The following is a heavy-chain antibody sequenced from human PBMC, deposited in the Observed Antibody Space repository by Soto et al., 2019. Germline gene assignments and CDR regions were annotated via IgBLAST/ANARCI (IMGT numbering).Heavy chain of an antibody. Sequence: SETLSLTCTVADGYIRSSSYYWGWIRQPPGKGLEWIGSIYYSGSTYYNPSLKSRVTISVDTSKNQFSLKLSSVTAADTAVYYCARGTSNWGWKFDYWGQGILVTVSS. V-gene: IGHV4-39*01. CDR2: IYYSGST. CDR1: DGYIRSSSYY. D-gene: IGHD7-27*01. CDR3: ARGTSNWGWKFDY. J-gene: IGHJ4*02.